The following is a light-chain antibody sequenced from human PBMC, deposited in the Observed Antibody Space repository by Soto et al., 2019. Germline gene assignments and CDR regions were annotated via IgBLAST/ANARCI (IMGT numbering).Light chain of an antibody. CDR1: QSVLYSSNNKNY. J-gene: IGKJ1*01. CDR2: WAS. V-gene: IGKV4-1*01. Sequence: DIVMTQSPDSLAVSLGERATINCKSSQSVLYSSNNKNYLAWYQQKPGQPPKLLIYWASTRESGVPDRFSGGGSGTDFTLTISSLQAEDVAVYYCEQYYNPPRTFGQGTKVEVK. CDR3: EQYYNPPRT.